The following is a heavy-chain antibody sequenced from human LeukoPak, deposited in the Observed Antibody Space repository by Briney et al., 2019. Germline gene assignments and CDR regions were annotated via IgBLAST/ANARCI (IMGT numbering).Heavy chain of an antibody. CDR3: ARGYYYDSSGYYS. J-gene: IGHJ4*02. V-gene: IGHV3-66*01. CDR2: IYSGGST. D-gene: IGHD3-22*01. Sequence: QAGGSLRLSCAASGFTVSSNYMSWVRQAPGKGLEWVSVIYSGGSTYYADSVKGRFTISRDNSKNTLYLQMNSLRAEDTAVYYCARGYYYDSSGYYSWGQGTLVTVSS. CDR1: GFTVSSNY.